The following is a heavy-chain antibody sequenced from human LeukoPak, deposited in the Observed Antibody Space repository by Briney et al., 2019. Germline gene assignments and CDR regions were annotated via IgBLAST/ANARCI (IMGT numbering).Heavy chain of an antibody. CDR1: GFTFSNYA. J-gene: IGHJ4*02. D-gene: IGHD4-17*01. Sequence: GGSLRLSCAASGFTFSNYAMSWVRQAPGRGLEWVSAISGSSGLTYYADSVKGRFTISRDNSKNTLFLQMNSRRAEDTAVYYCARRGESASYGDYRFDYWGQGTLVTVSS. CDR2: ISGSSGLT. V-gene: IGHV3-23*01. CDR3: ARRGESASYGDYRFDY.